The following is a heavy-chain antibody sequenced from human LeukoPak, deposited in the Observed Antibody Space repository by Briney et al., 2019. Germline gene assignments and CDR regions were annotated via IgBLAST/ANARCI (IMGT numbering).Heavy chain of an antibody. V-gene: IGHV1-18*01. CDR1: GYTFTSYG. D-gene: IGHD3-9*01. CDR3: ARDLYDILTGYSRPGGY. CDR2: ISAYNGNT. Sequence: ASVKVSCKASGYTFTSYGISWVRQAPGQGLEWMGWISAYNGNTNYAQKLQGRVTMTTDTSTSTAYMELRSLRSDDTAVYYCARDLYDILTGYSRPGGYWGQGTLVTVSS. J-gene: IGHJ4*02.